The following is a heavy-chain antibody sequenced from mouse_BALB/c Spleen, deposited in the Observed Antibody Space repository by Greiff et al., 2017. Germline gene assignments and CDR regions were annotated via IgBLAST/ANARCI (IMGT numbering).Heavy chain of an antibody. Sequence: QVQLQQSGAELVRPGTSVKISCKASGYTFTNYWLGWVKQRPGHGLEWIGDIYPGGGYTNYNEKFKGKATLTADTSSSTAYMQLSSLTSEDSAVYYCTRVILSLDYYAMDYWGQGTSVTVSS. CDR1: GYTFTNYW. V-gene: IGHV1-63*02. J-gene: IGHJ4*01. CDR2: IYPGGGYT. CDR3: TRVILSLDYYAMDY.